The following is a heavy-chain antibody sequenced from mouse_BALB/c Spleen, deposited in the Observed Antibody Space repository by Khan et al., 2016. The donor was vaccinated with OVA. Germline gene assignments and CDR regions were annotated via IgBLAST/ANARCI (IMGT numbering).Heavy chain of an antibody. CDR2: IDPENGDT. V-gene: IGHV14-4*02. J-gene: IGHJ3*01. CDR1: GFNIKDYY. Sequence: EVQLQQSGAELVRSGASVKLSCTASGFNIKDYYMHWVKQRPEQGLEWIGWIDPENGDTEYAAKLQGKSTMTADTYSNTAYLQLSSLTSEDTAVYYCKLLRPAWFAYWGQGTLVTVSA. CDR3: KLLRPAWFAY.